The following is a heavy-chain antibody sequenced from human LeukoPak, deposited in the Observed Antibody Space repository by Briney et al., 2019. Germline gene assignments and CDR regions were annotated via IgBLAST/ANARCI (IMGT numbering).Heavy chain of an antibody. CDR3: ARAGVHSYGFAIYDY. V-gene: IGHV3-48*01. J-gene: IGHJ4*02. Sequence: GGSLRLSCTASGFTLSSYSMHWVRQAPGKGLEWVSYISSSGTTFYYADSVKGRFTISRDNARNSLYLQMNGLRAEDTAVYYCARAGVHSYGFAIYDYWGQGTLVTVSS. CDR1: GFTLSSYS. CDR2: ISSSGTTF. D-gene: IGHD5-18*01.